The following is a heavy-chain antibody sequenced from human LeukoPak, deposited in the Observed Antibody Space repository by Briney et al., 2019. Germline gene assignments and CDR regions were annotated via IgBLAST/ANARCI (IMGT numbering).Heavy chain of an antibody. CDR2: ISGTADSK. Sequence: GGSLRLSCAASRFTFRNYAMSWVRQAPGRGLEWLPIISGTADSKYYADSVKGRFTISRDNPRSTLYLEMKSLRAEDTAVYYCAKADATIGGAFDTWGQGTMVIVSS. CDR1: RFTFRNYA. D-gene: IGHD3-16*01. J-gene: IGHJ3*02. CDR3: AKADATIGGAFDT. V-gene: IGHV3-23*01.